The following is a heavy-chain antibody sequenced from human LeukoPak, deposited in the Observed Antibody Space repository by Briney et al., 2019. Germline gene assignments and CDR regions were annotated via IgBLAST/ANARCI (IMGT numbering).Heavy chain of an antibody. D-gene: IGHD5-12*01. Sequence: SGGSLRLSCAASGFTFSSYGMNWLRQAPGKRLEWVSYISSSSDSIYYADSVKGRFTISRDNAENSLYPQMNSLRDEDTAVYYCARAMRSGYDYWGQGTLVTVSS. CDR2: ISSSSDSI. CDR1: GFTFSSYG. CDR3: ARAMRSGYDY. V-gene: IGHV3-48*02. J-gene: IGHJ4*02.